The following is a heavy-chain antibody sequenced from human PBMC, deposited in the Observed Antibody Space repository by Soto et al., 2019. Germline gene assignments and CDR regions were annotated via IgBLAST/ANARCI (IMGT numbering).Heavy chain of an antibody. Sequence: XGSLRLSCAASGFTFSSYDMSWVRQAPGKGLEWVSGVSASGSITSYADSAKGRFTISRDNAKNTVFLQMSSLRAEDTAVYFCAKGDCSGGRCYRGFDYWGQGTLVTVSS. CDR3: AKGDCSGGRCYRGFDY. V-gene: IGHV3-23*01. CDR2: VSASGSIT. J-gene: IGHJ4*02. CDR1: GFTFSSYD. D-gene: IGHD2-15*01.